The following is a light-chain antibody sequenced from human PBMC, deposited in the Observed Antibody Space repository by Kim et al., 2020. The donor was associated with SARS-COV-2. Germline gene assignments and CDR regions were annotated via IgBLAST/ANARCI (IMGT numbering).Light chain of an antibody. CDR3: QVWDSSSDHVV. J-gene: IGLJ2*01. Sequence: PGKTARITFGGNNIGSKSVHWYQQKPGQAPVLVIYYDSDRPSGIPERFSGSNSGNTATLTISRVEAGDEADYYCQVWDSSSDHVVFGGGTQLTVL. V-gene: IGLV3-21*04. CDR1: NIGSKS. CDR2: YDS.